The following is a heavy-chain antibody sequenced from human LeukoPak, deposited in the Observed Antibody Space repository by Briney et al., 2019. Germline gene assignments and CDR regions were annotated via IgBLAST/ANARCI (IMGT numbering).Heavy chain of an antibody. CDR1: GFTFSSYG. J-gene: IGHJ4*02. D-gene: IGHD3-10*01. Sequence: GGSLRLSCAASGFTFSSYGMSWVRQAPGKGLEWVSAISGSGGSTYYADSVKGRFTISRDNSKNTLYLQMNSLRAEDTAVYYCARSSSYYPYYFDYWGQGTLVTVSS. CDR2: ISGSGGST. V-gene: IGHV3-23*01. CDR3: ARSSSYYPYYFDY.